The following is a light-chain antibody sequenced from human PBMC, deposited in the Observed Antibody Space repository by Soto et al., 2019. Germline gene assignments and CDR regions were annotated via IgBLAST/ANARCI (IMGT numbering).Light chain of an antibody. CDR2: KAS. J-gene: IGKJ5*01. CDR3: QQYNSYPIT. V-gene: IGKV1-5*03. CDR1: QSISRN. Sequence: GESVTITCRASQSISRNLNWYQQKPGKAPKLLIYKASSLESGVPSRFSGSGSGTEFTLTISSLQPDDFATYYCQQYNSYPITFGQGTRLEVK.